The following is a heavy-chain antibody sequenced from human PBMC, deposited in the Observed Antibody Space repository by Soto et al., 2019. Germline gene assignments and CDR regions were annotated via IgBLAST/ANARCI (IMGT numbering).Heavy chain of an antibody. J-gene: IGHJ4*02. D-gene: IGHD3-3*01. Sequence: QLQLQESGPGLVKPSETLSLTCTVSGGSISSSSYYWGWIRQPPGKGLGWIGSIYYSGSTYYNPSLKSRVTISVDTSKNQFSLKLSSVTAADTAVYYCARQPDYDFWSGYYRGLFDYWGQGTLVTVSS. CDR3: ARQPDYDFWSGYYRGLFDY. CDR1: GGSISSSSYY. V-gene: IGHV4-39*01. CDR2: IYYSGST.